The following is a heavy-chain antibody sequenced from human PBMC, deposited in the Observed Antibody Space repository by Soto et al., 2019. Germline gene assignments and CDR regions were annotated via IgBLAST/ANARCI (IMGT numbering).Heavy chain of an antibody. Sequence: SEPLSLTCAVSGYSISSGYYWGWVRWPPGKGLEWIGSIYHSGSTYYNPSLKSRVTISVDTSKNEFSLKLSSVTAADTAVYYCARVPGYSGYYNWFDPWGQGTLVTVSS. V-gene: IGHV4-38-2*01. J-gene: IGHJ5*02. CDR1: GYSISSGYY. CDR3: ARVPGYSGYYNWFDP. CDR2: IYHSGST. D-gene: IGHD5-12*01.